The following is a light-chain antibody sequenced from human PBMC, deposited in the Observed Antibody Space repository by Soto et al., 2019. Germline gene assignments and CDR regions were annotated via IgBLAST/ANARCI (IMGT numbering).Light chain of an antibody. CDR3: QLWDSGSEHVI. J-gene: IGLJ2*01. CDR2: SAG. CDR1: HVGSES. V-gene: IGLV3-21*04. Sequence: SSELTQPPSVSVAPGKTATLTFGGHHVGSESAHWYQQRPGQVPVLVIYSAGARPSAIRERFSGSKSGNTAPLTIGRVEAGDEADYYCQLWDSGSEHVIFGGGTKLTVL.